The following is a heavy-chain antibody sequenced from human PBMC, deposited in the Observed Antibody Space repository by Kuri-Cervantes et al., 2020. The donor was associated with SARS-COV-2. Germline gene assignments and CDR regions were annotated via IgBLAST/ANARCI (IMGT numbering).Heavy chain of an antibody. CDR3: ARRGAVAGTVPFCDY. CDR2: IYYSGCT. J-gene: IGHJ4*02. D-gene: IGHD6-19*01. V-gene: IGHV4-39*01. Sequence: SETLSPTRVVYGCSIRTNWWTWVRHPPGKGLEWIGCIYYSGCTSYNPSLKSRVTISVDTSKNQFTLKLGSVTAADTAVYYCARRGAVAGTVPFCDYWGQGSLVTVSS. CDR1: GCSIRTNW.